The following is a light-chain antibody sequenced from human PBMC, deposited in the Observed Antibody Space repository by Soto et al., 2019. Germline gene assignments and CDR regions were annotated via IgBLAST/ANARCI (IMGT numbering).Light chain of an antibody. Sequence: EVVLTQSPGTLSLSPGERATLSCRASQSVSNNYLAWYQQKPGQSPKLLIFGSSDRATGIPDRFSGSGSGTHFTLTISSLEPEDFAVYYCQQYGSSPPYTFGQGTKLEI. CDR1: QSVSNNY. J-gene: IGKJ2*01. V-gene: IGKV3-20*01. CDR3: QQYGSSPPYT. CDR2: GSS.